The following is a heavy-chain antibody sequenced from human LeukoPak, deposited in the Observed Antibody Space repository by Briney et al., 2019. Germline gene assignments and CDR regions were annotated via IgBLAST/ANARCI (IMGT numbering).Heavy chain of an antibody. D-gene: IGHD5-18*01. Sequence: GGSLRLSCAASGFTFSSYGMHWVRQAPGKGLEWAAVISYDGSNKYYADSVKGRFTISRDNSKTTLYLQMNSLRAENTAVYYCAKGGDRSWIQLWQIDYWGQGTLVTVSS. CDR3: AKGGDRSWIQLWQIDY. V-gene: IGHV3-30*18. J-gene: IGHJ4*02. CDR2: ISYDGSNK. CDR1: GFTFSSYG.